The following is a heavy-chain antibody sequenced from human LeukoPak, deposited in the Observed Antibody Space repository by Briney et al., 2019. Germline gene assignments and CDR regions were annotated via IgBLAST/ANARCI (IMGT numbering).Heavy chain of an antibody. CDR2: ISYDGSNE. J-gene: IGHJ4*02. Sequence: PGGSLRLSCAASGFTFSSYAMHWVRQAPGKGLEWVAIISYDGSNEYYADSVKGRFTISRDNSKNTLYLQMNSLRAADTAVYYCARGKGTSYLSSFDYWGQGTLVTVSS. CDR1: GFTFSSYA. D-gene: IGHD6-6*01. CDR3: ARGKGTSYLSSFDY. V-gene: IGHV3-30*04.